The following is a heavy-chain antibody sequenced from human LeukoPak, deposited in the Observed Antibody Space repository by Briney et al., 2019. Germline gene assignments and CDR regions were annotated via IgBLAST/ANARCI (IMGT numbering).Heavy chain of an antibody. D-gene: IGHD5-24*01. J-gene: IGHJ4*02. CDR3: ARGSWLEMYYFDY. CDR2: NNPNSGGT. Sequence: EASVKVSCKASGYTFTGYYMHWVRQAPGQGLEWMGWNNPNSGGTNYAQKFQGRVTMTRDTSISTAYMELSRLRSDDTAVYYCARGSWLEMYYFDYWGQGTLVTVSS. V-gene: IGHV1-2*02. CDR1: GYTFTGYY.